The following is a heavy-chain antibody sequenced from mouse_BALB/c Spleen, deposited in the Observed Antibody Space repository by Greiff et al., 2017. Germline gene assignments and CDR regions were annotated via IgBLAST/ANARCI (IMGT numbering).Heavy chain of an antibody. CDR2: ISTYYGDA. V-gene: IGHV1S137*01. J-gene: IGHJ3*01. Sequence: QVQLQQSGAELVRPGVSVKISCKGSGYTFTDYAMHWVKQSHAKSLEWIGVISTYYGDASYNQKFKGKATMTVDKSSSTAYMELARLTSEDSAIYYCARSYDYDWFAYWGQGTLVTVSA. CDR3: ARSYDYDWFAY. D-gene: IGHD2-4*01. CDR1: GYTFTDYA.